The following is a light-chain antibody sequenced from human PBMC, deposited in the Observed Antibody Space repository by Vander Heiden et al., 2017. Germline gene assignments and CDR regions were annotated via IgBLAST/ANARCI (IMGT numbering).Light chain of an antibody. CDR2: DDS. Sequence: SYVLTQPPSVSVSPRQTATIICWGNNIARQSVHWYQQKPGQAPVLVVYDDSGRRSAIPARCSGSNSGNTATLTISRVEAGDEADYFCQVWDKSSEHSVFGGGTKLTVL. CDR3: QVWDKSSEHSV. CDR1: NIARQS. V-gene: IGLV3-21*02. J-gene: IGLJ3*02.